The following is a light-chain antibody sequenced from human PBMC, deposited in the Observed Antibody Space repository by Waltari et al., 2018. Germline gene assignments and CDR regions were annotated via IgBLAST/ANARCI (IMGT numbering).Light chain of an antibody. Sequence: EIVLTQSPATLFLSPGERATLSCRASQSVSSNLAWYQQKPGQAPRLLVYDASNRATGVPARFSGSGSGTDFTLIISSLEPEDFAVYYCHHYYIPPLTFGQGTRLEI. CDR3: HHYYIPPLT. CDR1: QSVSSN. CDR2: DAS. V-gene: IGKV3-11*01. J-gene: IGKJ5*01.